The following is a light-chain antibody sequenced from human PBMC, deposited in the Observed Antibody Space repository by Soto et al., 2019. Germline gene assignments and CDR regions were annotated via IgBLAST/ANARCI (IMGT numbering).Light chain of an antibody. CDR2: GAS. CDR3: QHYGSSPWT. V-gene: IGKV3-20*01. CDR1: QNVSSSN. Sequence: EIVLTQSPGTLSLSPGDRGTLYWRPSQNVSSSNLAWYQQKRGQSPRLLIYGASSRATGIPDRFSGSGSGPDFTLTISRLEPEDFAVYFCQHYGSSPWTFGQGTKVDIK. J-gene: IGKJ1*01.